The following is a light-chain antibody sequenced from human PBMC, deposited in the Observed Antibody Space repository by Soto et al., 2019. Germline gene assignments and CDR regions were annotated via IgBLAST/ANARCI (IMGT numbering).Light chain of an antibody. J-gene: IGLJ1*01. CDR1: SSDVGAYNY. CDR2: DVT. CDR3: NSYTSSTAPYV. V-gene: IGLV2-14*03. Sequence: QSALTQPASVSGSPGQSITISCTGSSSDVGAYNYVSWYQHHPDKAPKLVIYDVTNRPSGVSNRFSGSKSGNTASLTISGLQADDEADYYCNSYTSSTAPYVVGTGTNVTVL.